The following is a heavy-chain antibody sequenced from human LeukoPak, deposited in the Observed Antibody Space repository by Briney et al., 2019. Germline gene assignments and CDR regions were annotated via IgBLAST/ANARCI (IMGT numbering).Heavy chain of an antibody. CDR1: GFTFSSYS. D-gene: IGHD3-16*02. Sequence: PGGSLRLSCAASGFTFSSYSMNWVRQAPGKGLEWVSSISSSSSYIYYADSVKGRFTISRDNAKNSLYLQMNSLRAEDTAVYYCARGGYDYVWGSYRFEYYYYYMDVWGKGTTVTVSS. CDR2: ISSSSSYI. V-gene: IGHV3-21*01. CDR3: ARGGYDYVWGSYRFEYYYYYMDV. J-gene: IGHJ6*03.